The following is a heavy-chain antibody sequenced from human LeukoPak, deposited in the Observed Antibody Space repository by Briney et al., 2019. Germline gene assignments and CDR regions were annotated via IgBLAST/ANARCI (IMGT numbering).Heavy chain of an antibody. CDR3: AKEIFSGLLYIDS. D-gene: IGHD5-12*01. J-gene: IGHJ4*02. V-gene: IGHV3-23*01. Sequence: GGSLRLSCAASGFTFSSSSISWVRQAPGKGLEWVSAIIDAVGSTHYADSVKGRFTISSDNSKNTVYLQMNSLRPEDMAVYYCAKEIFSGLLYIDSWGQGTLVTVSS. CDR1: GFTFSSSS. CDR2: IIDAVGST.